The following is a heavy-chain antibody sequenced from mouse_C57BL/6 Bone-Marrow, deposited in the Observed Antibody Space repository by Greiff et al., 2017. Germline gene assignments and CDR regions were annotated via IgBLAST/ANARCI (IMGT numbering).Heavy chain of an antibody. Sequence: QVQLQQSGAELARPGASVKLFCKASGYTFTSYGISWVKQRTGQGLEWIGEIYPRSGNTYYNEKFKGKATLTADTSSSTAYMELRSLTSEDSAVYFCARGDYYGSSYIAYWGQGTLVTVSA. D-gene: IGHD1-1*01. J-gene: IGHJ3*01. V-gene: IGHV1-81*01. CDR2: IYPRSGNT. CDR1: GYTFTSYG. CDR3: ARGDYYGSSYIAY.